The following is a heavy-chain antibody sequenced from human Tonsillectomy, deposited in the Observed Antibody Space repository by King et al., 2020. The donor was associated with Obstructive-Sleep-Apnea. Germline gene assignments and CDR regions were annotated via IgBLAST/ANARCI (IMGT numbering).Heavy chain of an antibody. V-gene: IGHV3-74*01. CDR2: INSDGSST. CDR3: ASSFLWFGDDAFDI. Sequence: VQLVESGGGLVQPGGSLRLSCAASGFTFSSYWMHWVRQAPGKGLVWVSRINSDGSSTSYADSVKGRFTISRDNAKNTLYLQMNSLRAEDTAVYYCASSFLWFGDDAFDIWGQGTMVTVSS. J-gene: IGHJ3*02. CDR1: GFTFSSYW. D-gene: IGHD3-10*01.